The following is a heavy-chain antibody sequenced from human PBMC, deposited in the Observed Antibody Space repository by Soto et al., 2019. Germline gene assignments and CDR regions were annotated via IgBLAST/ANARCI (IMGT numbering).Heavy chain of an antibody. Sequence: QVQLVQSGAEVKKPGASVKVSCEGSGYTFIDYYMHWVRQAPGQGFEWMGRISPKSGGTNYAQKFHGRVTMTWDTSLNTAYMELSSLMSEDTAVYYCARPPGYISDWYYFDLWGQGTLVTVSS. V-gene: IGHV1-2*02. CDR1: GYTFIDYY. CDR3: ARPPGYISDWYYFDL. J-gene: IGHJ4*02. CDR2: ISPKSGGT. D-gene: IGHD6-19*01.